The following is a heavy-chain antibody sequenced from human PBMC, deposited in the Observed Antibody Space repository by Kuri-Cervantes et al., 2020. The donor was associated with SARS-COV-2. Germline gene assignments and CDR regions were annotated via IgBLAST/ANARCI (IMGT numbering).Heavy chain of an antibody. CDR2: IIPILGIA. J-gene: IGHJ6*02. CDR1: GGTFSSYA. V-gene: IGHV1-69*10. CDR3: ARGDGTYYYDSSGYPGMDV. D-gene: IGHD3-22*01. Sequence: SVKVSCKASGGTFSSYAISWVRQAPGQGFEWMGGIIPILGIANYAQKFQGRVTITADKSTSTAYMELSSLRSEDTAVYYCARGDGTYYYDSSGYPGMDVWGQGTTVTVSS.